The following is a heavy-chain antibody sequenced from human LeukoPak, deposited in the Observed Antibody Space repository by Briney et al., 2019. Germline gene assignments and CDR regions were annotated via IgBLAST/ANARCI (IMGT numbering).Heavy chain of an antibody. V-gene: IGHV3-23*01. CDR3: AKRTCSGSTCYPLDS. CDR1: GFTFSVAG. J-gene: IGHJ4*02. Sequence: GGSLTLSCAASGFTFSVAGMHWVRQPPGKGLEWVSAIIGNGGSTYYTDSVQGRFTISRDNSKNTLYLQMNSLRAEDTGVYYCAKRTCSGSTCYPLDSWGQGTLVTVSS. D-gene: IGHD2-15*01. CDR2: IIGNGGST.